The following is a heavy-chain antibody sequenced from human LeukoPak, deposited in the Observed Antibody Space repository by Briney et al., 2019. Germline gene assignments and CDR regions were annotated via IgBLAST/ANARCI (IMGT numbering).Heavy chain of an antibody. CDR3: ARVAAVEMATLPGAFDI. Sequence: SETLSLTCTVSGGSISSYYWSWIRQPPGKGLEWIGYIYYSGSTNYNPSPKSRVTISVDTSKNQFSLKLSSVTAADTAVYYCARVAAVEMATLPGAFDIWGQGTMVTVSS. CDR1: GGSISSYY. V-gene: IGHV4-59*01. CDR2: IYYSGST. D-gene: IGHD5-24*01. J-gene: IGHJ3*02.